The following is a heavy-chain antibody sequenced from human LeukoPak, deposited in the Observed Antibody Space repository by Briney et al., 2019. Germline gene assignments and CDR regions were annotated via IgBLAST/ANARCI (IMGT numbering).Heavy chain of an antibody. V-gene: IGHV4-59*01. CDR1: VGSIRSYY. J-gene: IGHJ4*02. Sequence: SETLSLTCPVSVGSIRSYYWSWIRQPPGKGLEWIGYIYYSGSTNYNPTLKSRVTISVDTSKNQFSLKLSSVTAADTAVYYCARDLYSSSWLNYFDYWGQGTLVTVSS. CDR3: ARDLYSSSWLNYFDY. CDR2: IYYSGST. D-gene: IGHD6-13*01.